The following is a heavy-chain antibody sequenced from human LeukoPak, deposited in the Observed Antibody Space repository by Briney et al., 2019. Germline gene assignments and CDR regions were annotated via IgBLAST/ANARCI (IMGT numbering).Heavy chain of an antibody. V-gene: IGHV5-10-1*01. D-gene: IGHD3-9*01. Sequence: GESLKTSLRGSGYSFTSYWISWVRQMPGKGLEWMGRIDHSDSYTNYSPSFQGHVPNSADKTISTAYLQWSSLKASDTAMDYCARHKYDILTGYYIDYWGQGTLVTVSS. J-gene: IGHJ4*02. CDR3: ARHKYDILTGYYIDY. CDR2: IDHSDSYT. CDR1: GYSFTSYW.